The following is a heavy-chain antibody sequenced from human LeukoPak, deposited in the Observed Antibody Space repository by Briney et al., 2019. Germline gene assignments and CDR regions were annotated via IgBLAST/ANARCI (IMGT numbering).Heavy chain of an antibody. D-gene: IGHD3-22*01. J-gene: IGHJ4*02. V-gene: IGHV3-21*01. CDR2: ISSSSSYI. CDR3: ARESSNYYDSSGYPDY. Sequence: PGGSLRLSCAASGFTFSSYSMNWVRQAPGKGLEWVSSISSSSSYIYYADSVKGRFTISRDNAKNSLYLQMNSLRAEDTAVYYCARESSNYYDSSGYPDYWGQGTLVTVSS. CDR1: GFTFSSYS.